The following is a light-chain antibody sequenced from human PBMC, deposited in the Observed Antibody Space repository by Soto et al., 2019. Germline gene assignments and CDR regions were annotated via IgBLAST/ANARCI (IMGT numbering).Light chain of an antibody. J-gene: IGLJ1*01. CDR2: DVS. V-gene: IGLV2-14*01. CDR1: SSDVGGYNY. Sequence: QSVLTQPASVSGSPAQSITISCTGPSSDVGGYNYVSWYQQHPGKAPKLMIYDVSNRPSGVSNRFSGSKSGNTASLTISGLQAEDEADYYCSSYTSSSTLYVFGTGTKVTVL. CDR3: SSYTSSSTLYV.